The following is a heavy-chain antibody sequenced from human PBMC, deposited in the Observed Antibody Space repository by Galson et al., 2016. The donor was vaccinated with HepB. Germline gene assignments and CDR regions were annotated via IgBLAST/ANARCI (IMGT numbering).Heavy chain of an antibody. V-gene: IGHV1-2*02. Sequence: SVKVSCKASGYTFTGSYIHWVRQAPGQGFEWMGWINPNSGDTTYAQKFRGRVTMTRDKSISTVYLDLMRLASDDTAVYHCARDSIRVNDFDFWGQGTLVTVSS. CDR3: ARDSIRVNDFDF. CDR1: GYTFTGSY. CDR2: INPNSGDT. J-gene: IGHJ4*02.